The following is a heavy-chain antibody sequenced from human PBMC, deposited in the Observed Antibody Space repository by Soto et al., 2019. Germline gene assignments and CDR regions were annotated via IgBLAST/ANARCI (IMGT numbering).Heavy chain of an antibody. Sequence: SQTLSLTCAISGDSVSSNSAAWNWIRQSPSRGLEWLGRTYYRSKWYNDYAVSVKSRITINPDTSKNQFSLQLNSVTPEDTAVYYCARDYDFWNGYSGRGMDVWGQGTTVTVSS. CDR1: GDSVSSNSAA. D-gene: IGHD3-3*01. CDR3: ARDYDFWNGYSGRGMDV. V-gene: IGHV6-1*01. CDR2: TYYRSKWYN. J-gene: IGHJ6*02.